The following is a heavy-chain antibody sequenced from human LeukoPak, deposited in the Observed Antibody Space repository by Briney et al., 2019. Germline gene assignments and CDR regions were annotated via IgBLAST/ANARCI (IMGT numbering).Heavy chain of an antibody. CDR1: GFTVSSNY. V-gene: IGHV3-53*01. D-gene: IGHD3-9*01. J-gene: IGHJ6*03. CDR2: IYSGGST. CDR3: ARIRASDILTGYSYYYYMDV. Sequence: PGGSLRLSCAASGFTVSSNYMSWVRQAPGKGLEWVSVIYSGGSTYYADSVKGRFTISRDNSKNTLYLQMNSRRAEDTAVYYCARIRASDILTGYSYYYYMDVWGKGTTVTVSS.